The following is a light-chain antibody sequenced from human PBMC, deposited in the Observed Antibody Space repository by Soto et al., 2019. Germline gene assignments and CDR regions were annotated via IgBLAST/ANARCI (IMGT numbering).Light chain of an antibody. J-gene: IGKJ5*01. Sequence: EIVLTQSPATLSLSPGERATLSCRASQSVSSYLAWYQQNPGQAPRLLIYDASNRATGIPARFSGSGSGTDFTLTISSLEPEDFAVYYCQQRSKWPITFGQGTRLEIK. CDR1: QSVSSY. V-gene: IGKV3-11*01. CDR2: DAS. CDR3: QQRSKWPIT.